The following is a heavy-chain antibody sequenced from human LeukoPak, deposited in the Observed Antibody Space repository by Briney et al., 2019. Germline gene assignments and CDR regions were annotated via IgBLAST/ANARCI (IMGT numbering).Heavy chain of an antibody. Sequence: PSETLSLTCTVSGGSISSSSYYWRWIRQPPGKGLEWIGSIYYSGSTYYNPSLKSRVTISVDTSKNQFSLKLSSVTAADTAVYYCARRTNHFGDTAMATLDYWGQGTLVTVSS. V-gene: IGHV4-39*07. CDR2: IYYSGST. CDR3: ARRTNHFGDTAMATLDY. J-gene: IGHJ4*02. D-gene: IGHD5-18*01. CDR1: GGSISSSSYY.